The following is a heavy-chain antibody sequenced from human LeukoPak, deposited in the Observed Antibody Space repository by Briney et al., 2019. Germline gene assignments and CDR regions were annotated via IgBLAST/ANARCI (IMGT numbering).Heavy chain of an antibody. J-gene: IGHJ3*02. CDR3: ARDRGCGDCYPPANDAFDI. D-gene: IGHD2-21*02. CDR1: GFSFSSFG. V-gene: IGHV3-66*01. CDR2: IYSGGST. Sequence: WSLRLSCAASGFSFSSFGFNWVRRAPGKGLEWVSVIYSGGSTYYADSVKGRFTISRDNSKSTLYLQMNSLRAEDTAVYYCARDRGCGDCYPPANDAFDIWGQGTMVTVSS.